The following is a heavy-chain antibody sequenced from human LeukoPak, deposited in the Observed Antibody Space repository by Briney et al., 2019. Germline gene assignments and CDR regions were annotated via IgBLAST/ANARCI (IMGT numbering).Heavy chain of an antibody. V-gene: IGHV3-64*01. CDR3: ARRRGGWYFDY. D-gene: IGHD6-19*01. CDR1: GLTFSSFP. Sequence: GGSLRLSCAVSGLTFSSFPMHWVRQAPGKGLESVSSISSNGGDTYYANSVKGRFTISRDNSKNTLYLQMGSLRAEDTAVYYCARRRGGWYFDYWGQGTLVTVSS. CDR2: ISSNGGDT. J-gene: IGHJ4*02.